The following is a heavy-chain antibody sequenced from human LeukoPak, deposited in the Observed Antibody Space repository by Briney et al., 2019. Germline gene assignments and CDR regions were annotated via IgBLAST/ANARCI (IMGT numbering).Heavy chain of an antibody. J-gene: IGHJ3*02. CDR2: ISGSGSDT. D-gene: IGHD2-2*01. CDR3: AKCSATCYANAFDI. Sequence: GGSLRLSCAASGFTFSNAWMSWVRQAPGKGLEWVSAISGSGSDTEYADSVKGRFTISRDNSKTTLYLQMSSLRVEDTAVYYCAKCSATCYANAFDIWGQGTMVTVSS. V-gene: IGHV3-23*01. CDR1: GFTFSNAW.